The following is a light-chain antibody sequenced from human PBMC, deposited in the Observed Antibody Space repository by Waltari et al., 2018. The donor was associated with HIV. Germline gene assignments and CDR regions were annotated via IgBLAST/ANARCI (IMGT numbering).Light chain of an antibody. V-gene: IGKV1-5*03. Sequence: DIQMTQAPSTLSASVGDRVTITCRASQSISSWLAWYQQKPGKAPKLLIYKASSLESGVPSRFSGSGSGTEFTLTISSLQPDDFATYYCQQYNSYPYTFGQGTKLEIK. CDR1: QSISSW. CDR2: KAS. CDR3: QQYNSYPYT. J-gene: IGKJ2*01.